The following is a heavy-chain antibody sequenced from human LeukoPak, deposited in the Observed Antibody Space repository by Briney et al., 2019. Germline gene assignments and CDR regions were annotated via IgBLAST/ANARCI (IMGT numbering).Heavy chain of an antibody. Sequence: GGSLRLSCAASGFTFSSYSMNWVRQAPGKGLEWVSYISSSSSTIYNADSVKGRFTISRDNAKNSLYLQMNSLRAEDTAVYYCARDCSSTSWGDYYYYYMDVWGKGTTVTVSS. V-gene: IGHV3-48*01. CDR1: GFTFSSYS. CDR2: ISSSSSTI. J-gene: IGHJ6*03. CDR3: ARDCSSTSWGDYYYYYMDV. D-gene: IGHD2-2*01.